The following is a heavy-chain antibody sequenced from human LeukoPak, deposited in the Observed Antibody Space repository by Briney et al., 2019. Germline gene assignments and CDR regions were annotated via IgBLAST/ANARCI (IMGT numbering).Heavy chain of an antibody. CDR3: ATGYSSTWYYFDY. Sequence: PSETLSLTCTVSGDSISSYYWSWIRQPPGKGLEWIGYIYHSGSTNYNPSLKSRVTISADTSKDQFSLKLASVTAADTAVYYCATGYSSTWYYFDYWGEGTLVTVSS. D-gene: IGHD6-13*01. CDR1: GDSISSYY. J-gene: IGHJ4*02. CDR2: IYHSGST. V-gene: IGHV4-59*01.